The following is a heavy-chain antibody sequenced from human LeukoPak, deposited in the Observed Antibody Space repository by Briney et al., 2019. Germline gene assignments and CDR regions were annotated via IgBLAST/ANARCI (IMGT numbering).Heavy chain of an antibody. CDR2: INPNSGGT. CDR1: GYTFTGYY. V-gene: IGHV1-2*02. D-gene: IGHD2-2*02. J-gene: IGHJ4*02. CDR3: AREPVRYCSSTSCYRGGHFDY. Sequence: ASVKVSCKASGYTFTGYYMHWVRQAPGQGLEWMGWINPNSGGTNYAQKLQGRVTMTRDTSISTAYMELSRLRSDDTAVYYCAREPVRYCSSTSCYRGGHFDYWGQGTLVTVSS.